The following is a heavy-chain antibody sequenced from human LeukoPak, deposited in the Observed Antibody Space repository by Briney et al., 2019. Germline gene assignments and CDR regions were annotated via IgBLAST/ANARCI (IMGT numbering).Heavy chain of an antibody. CDR2: ISAVGGNT. J-gene: IGHJ4*02. Sequence: GGSLRFSCAASGFTFRNYAMNWVRQAPGRGLQWVSSISAVGGNTYYADSVKGRFTISSDDSKNTLYLQMNSLRAEDTAVYFCAKGNGDFDHWGQGTLVTVSS. CDR3: AKGNGDFDH. CDR1: GFTFRNYA. V-gene: IGHV3-23*01. D-gene: IGHD2-8*01.